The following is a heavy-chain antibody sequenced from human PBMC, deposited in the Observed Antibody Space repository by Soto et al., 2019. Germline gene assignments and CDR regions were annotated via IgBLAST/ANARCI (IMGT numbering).Heavy chain of an antibody. CDR3: AREWGDHQLVPLWFFGL. Sequence: QVQLVQSGAEVKKPGASVKVSCKASGYTFSTYGVSWVRQAPGQGLEWMGWISGYNGNTNYAQKFQGRVTMTPDTSTSTAYMELRSLRSDDTAVYYCAREWGDHQLVPLWFFGLWGRGTLVTVSS. V-gene: IGHV1-18*01. CDR1: GYTFSTYG. D-gene: IGHD6-13*01. J-gene: IGHJ2*01. CDR2: ISGYNGNT.